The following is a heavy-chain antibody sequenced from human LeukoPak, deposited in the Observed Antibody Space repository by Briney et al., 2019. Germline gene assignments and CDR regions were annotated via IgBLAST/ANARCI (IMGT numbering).Heavy chain of an antibody. D-gene: IGHD3-22*01. CDR2: IWYDGSYK. CDR1: GFTFSSYG. CDR3: ARNYHDSSGYQESAFDY. J-gene: IGHJ4*02. Sequence: GGSLRLSCAASGFTFSSYGMYWVRQAPGEGLEWVAAIWYDGSYKNYADSVKGRFTISRDNSKKTLYLQMSSLRVEDTAVYYCARNYHDSSGYQESAFDYWGQGTLVTVSS. V-gene: IGHV3-33*07.